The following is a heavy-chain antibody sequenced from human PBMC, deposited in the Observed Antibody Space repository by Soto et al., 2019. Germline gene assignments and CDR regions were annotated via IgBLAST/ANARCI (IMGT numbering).Heavy chain of an antibody. J-gene: IGHJ4*02. Sequence: SETLSLTCIVSGGSIISYYWSWIRQPPGKGLEWIGHIYYSGSTNYNPSLKSRVTMSVDTSKNQFSLKLSSVTAADTAVYYCARSSPRVVSPWDYWGQGTLVTVSS. CDR3: ARSSPRVVSPWDY. CDR1: GGSIISYY. CDR2: IYYSGST. D-gene: IGHD3-3*01. V-gene: IGHV4-59*01.